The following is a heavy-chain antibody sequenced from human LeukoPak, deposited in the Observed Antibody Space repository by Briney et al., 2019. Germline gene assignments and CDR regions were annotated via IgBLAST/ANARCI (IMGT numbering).Heavy chain of an antibody. CDR1: GGTFSSYG. D-gene: IGHD5-18*01. CDR3: ARDLVQLWSNSFPYYYGMDV. Sequence: ASVKVSCKASGGTFSSYGISWVRRAPGQGLEWMGWISAYNGNTNYAQKLQGRVTMTTDTSTSTAYMELRSLRSDDTAVYYCARDLVQLWSNSFPYYYGMDVWGQGTTVTVSS. CDR2: ISAYNGNT. V-gene: IGHV1-18*01. J-gene: IGHJ6*02.